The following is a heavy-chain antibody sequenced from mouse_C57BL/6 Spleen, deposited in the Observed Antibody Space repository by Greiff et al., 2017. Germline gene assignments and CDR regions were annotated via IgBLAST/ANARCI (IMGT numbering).Heavy chain of an antibody. CDR3: AGSGYGYDDAMDY. CDR1: GFSLTSYG. J-gene: IGHJ4*01. CDR2: IRSGGST. D-gene: IGHD2-2*01. Sequence: VQLQQSGPGLVQPSQSLSITCTVSGFSLTSYGVHWVRQSPGKGLEWLGVIRSGGSTDYNAAFISSPRISTDNSTSQVFYMLNSLQSDDTAVYYCAGSGYGYDDAMDYWGQGTSVTVSS. V-gene: IGHV2-2*01.